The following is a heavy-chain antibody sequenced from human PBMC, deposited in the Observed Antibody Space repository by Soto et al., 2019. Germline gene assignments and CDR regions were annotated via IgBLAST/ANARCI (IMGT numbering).Heavy chain of an antibody. J-gene: IGHJ5*01. CDR2: ISSSITTT. D-gene: IGHD3-10*01. Sequence: GGSLRLSCAASGFTFSSYSMNWVRQAPGKGLEWVSYISSSITTTSYADSVKGRFTISRDNAKNSLYLQMNSLRDEDTAVYYWGGFGGGALHFYSGGQGPLVPASS. V-gene: IGHV3-48*02. CDR1: GFTFSSYS. CDR3: GGFGGGALHFYS.